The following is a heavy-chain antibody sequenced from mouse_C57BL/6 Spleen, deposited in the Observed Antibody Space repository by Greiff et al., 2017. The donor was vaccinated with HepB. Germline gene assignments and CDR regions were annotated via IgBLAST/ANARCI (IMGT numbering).Heavy chain of an antibody. CDR3: ASYSKGAMDY. V-gene: IGHV14-2*01. CDR1: GFNIKDYY. J-gene: IGHJ4*01. Sequence: EVQLQQSGAELVKPGASVKLSCTASGFNIKDYYMHWVKQRTEQGLEWIGRIDPEDGDTKYAPKFQGKATITADTSSNTAYLQLSSLTSEDTAVYYCASYSKGAMDYWGQGTSVTVSS. D-gene: IGHD2-5*01. CDR2: IDPEDGDT.